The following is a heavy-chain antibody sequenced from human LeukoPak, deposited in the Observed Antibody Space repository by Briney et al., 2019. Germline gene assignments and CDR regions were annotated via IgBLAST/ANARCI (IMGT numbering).Heavy chain of an antibody. Sequence: GGSLRLSCAASGLTGSHNYVSWVRQAPGKGLEWVSAIHTSGDTCYADSVKGRFTISRDTSKNTLYLQINSLRAEDTAVYYCARLGARQMLEYWGQGTLVTVSS. CDR3: ARLGARQMLEY. CDR2: IHTSGDT. J-gene: IGHJ4*02. CDR1: GLTGSHNY. D-gene: IGHD4-17*01. V-gene: IGHV3-53*01.